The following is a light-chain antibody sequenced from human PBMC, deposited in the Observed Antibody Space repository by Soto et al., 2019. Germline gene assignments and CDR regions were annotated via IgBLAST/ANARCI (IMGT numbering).Light chain of an antibody. CDR1: SGHSTYN. CDR3: ETWDTTVVV. CDR2: LEGSGSY. J-gene: IGLJ2*01. Sequence: QPVLTQSSSASASLGSSVKLTCTLSSGHSTYNIAWHQQQPGKAPRYLMKLEGSGSYNKGSGIPDRFSGSSSGADRYLTISNLRFEDEADYYCETWDTTVVVFGGGTKLTVL. V-gene: IGLV4-60*02.